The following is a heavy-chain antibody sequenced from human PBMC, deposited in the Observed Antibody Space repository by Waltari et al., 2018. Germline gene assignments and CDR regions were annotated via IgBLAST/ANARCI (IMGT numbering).Heavy chain of an antibody. D-gene: IGHD5-18*01. CDR3: AKDFGYSYGYYFDY. J-gene: IGHJ4*02. V-gene: IGHV3-43*01. CDR2: ISWDGGST. CDR1: GFTFDDST. Sequence: EVQLVESGGVVVQPGGSLRLSCAASGFTFDDSTMHWVRPPPGKGLEWVSLISWDGGSTYYADSVKGRFTISRDNSKNSLYLQMNSLRTEDTALYYCAKDFGYSYGYYFDYWGQGTLVTVSS.